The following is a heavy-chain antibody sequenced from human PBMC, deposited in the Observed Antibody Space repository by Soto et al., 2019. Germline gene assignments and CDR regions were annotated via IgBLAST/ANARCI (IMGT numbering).Heavy chain of an antibody. Sequence: GGSLRLSCSASGFTFNTYNMNWIRQAPAKGLEWVSYILSSSGTIYYADSVKGRFTISRDNAKNSVYLQMNSLRDEDTAVYYCVRDSLFDHWGKGTLVTVSS. CDR3: VRDSLFDH. CDR2: ILSSSGTI. J-gene: IGHJ4*02. V-gene: IGHV3-48*02. CDR1: GFTFNTYN.